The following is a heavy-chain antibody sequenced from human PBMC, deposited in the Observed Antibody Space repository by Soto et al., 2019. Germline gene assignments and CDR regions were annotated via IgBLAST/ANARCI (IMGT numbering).Heavy chain of an antibody. D-gene: IGHD2-15*01. V-gene: IGHV1-69*12. Sequence: QVQLVQSGAEVKKPGSSVKVSCKASGGTFSSYAISWVRQAPGQGLEWMGGIIPIFGTANDAQKFKGRVTITADESTSTAYMELSSLRSEDTAVYYCASSGTVVRAHGYYYGMDVWGQGTTVTVSS. CDR1: GGTFSSYA. CDR2: IIPIFGTA. J-gene: IGHJ6*02. CDR3: ASSGTVVRAHGYYYGMDV.